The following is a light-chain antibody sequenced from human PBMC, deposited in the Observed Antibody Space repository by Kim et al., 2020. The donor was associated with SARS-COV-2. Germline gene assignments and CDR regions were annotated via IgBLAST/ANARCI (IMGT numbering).Light chain of an antibody. V-gene: IGKV3-15*01. CDR1: PGSSTN. CDR3: QQYNNWLTWT. J-gene: IGKJ1*01. Sequence: PGERATLSCRASPGSSTNLAWYQQKPGQAPRLRIYGASTRATGIPARFSGSGSGTEFTLTISSLQSEDFAVYYCQQYNNWLTWTFCQGTKVDIK. CDR2: GAS.